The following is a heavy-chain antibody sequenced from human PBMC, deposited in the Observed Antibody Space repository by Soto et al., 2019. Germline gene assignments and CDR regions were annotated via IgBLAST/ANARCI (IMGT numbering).Heavy chain of an antibody. Sequence: SETLSLTCTVSAGSINTFYWRWVRQPAGKGLQWLGRIFSSGSTSFNPSLESRVAMSVDTSANHFSLNLSSVTAADMAVYYCAREGSYSAYNFAHGIQLWSFDFWGQGALVTVS. D-gene: IGHD5-12*01. V-gene: IGHV4-4*07. CDR2: IFSSGST. CDR3: AREGSYSAYNFAHGIQLWSFDF. J-gene: IGHJ4*02. CDR1: AGSINTFY.